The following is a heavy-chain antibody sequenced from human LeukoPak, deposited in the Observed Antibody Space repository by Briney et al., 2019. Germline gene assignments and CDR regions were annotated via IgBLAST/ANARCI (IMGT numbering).Heavy chain of an antibody. J-gene: IGHJ4*02. CDR1: GYTFTSYG. CDR2: ISAYNGNT. D-gene: IGHD1-14*01. Sequence: GASVKVSCKASGYTFTSYGISWVRQAPGQGLEWMGWISAYNGNTNYAQKLQGRVTMTTDTSTSTAYMELRSLRSDDTAVYYCARGPGGTNYEYYFDYWGQGTLVTVSS. CDR3: ARGPGGTNYEYYFDY. V-gene: IGHV1-18*01.